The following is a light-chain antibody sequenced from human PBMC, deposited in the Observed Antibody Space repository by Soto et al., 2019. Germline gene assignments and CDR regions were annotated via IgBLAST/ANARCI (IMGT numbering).Light chain of an antibody. CDR1: QNIETW. V-gene: IGKV1-5*01. CDR2: DVS. Sequence: DIQMTQSPSTLSASVGDRVTITCRASQNIETWLAWYQQKPGKAPQLLLYDVSSLDGGVPSRCSGRGSGTEFILTINGLPPDDVATYFRQHFNSGPWTFGQGTKVEVK. CDR3: QHFNSGPWT. J-gene: IGKJ1*01.